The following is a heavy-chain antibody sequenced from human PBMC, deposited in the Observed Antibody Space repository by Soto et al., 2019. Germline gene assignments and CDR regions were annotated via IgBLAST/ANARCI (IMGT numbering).Heavy chain of an antibody. V-gene: IGHV3-66*01. Sequence: EVQMVESGGGLVQPGGSLRLSCVVSGFTVSGMYMSWVRQAPGKGLEWVSLLYSDDSTYYADSVKGRLTISRDNSKNTVVLHMNSLTAEDTAVYYCARVDTLTAGVDYWGQGTLVTVSS. D-gene: IGHD6-13*01. J-gene: IGHJ4*02. CDR2: LYSDDST. CDR1: GFTVSGMY. CDR3: ARVDTLTAGVDY.